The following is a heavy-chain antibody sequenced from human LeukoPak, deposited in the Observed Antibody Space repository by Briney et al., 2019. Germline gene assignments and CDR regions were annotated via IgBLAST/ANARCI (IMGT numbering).Heavy chain of an antibody. CDR3: ARFSPLDFQLVAAFDI. CDR1: GGSISSYY. J-gene: IGHJ3*02. CDR2: IYYSGST. D-gene: IGHD6-13*01. V-gene: IGHV4-59*01. Sequence: SETLSLTCTVSGGSISSYYWSWIRQPPGKGLEWVGYIYYSGSTNYNPSLKSRVTISVATSKNQFFLKLSSVTAADTAVYYCARFSPLDFQLVAAFDIWGQGTMVTVSS.